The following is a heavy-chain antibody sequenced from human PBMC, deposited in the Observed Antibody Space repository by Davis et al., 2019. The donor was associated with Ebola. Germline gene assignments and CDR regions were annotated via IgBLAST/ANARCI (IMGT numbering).Heavy chain of an antibody. V-gene: IGHV3-20*01. CDR3: ARGGYGSSVPDY. CDR2: IIWNGGSR. Sequence: GGSLRLSCAASGFTFAAYGMSWVRQAPGKGLEWVSGIIWNGGSRGYADSVKGRFTISRDNAKNSLYLQMNSLRVEDTAFYHCARGGYGSSVPDYWGQGTLVTVSS. CDR1: GFTFAAYG. J-gene: IGHJ4*02. D-gene: IGHD3-10*01.